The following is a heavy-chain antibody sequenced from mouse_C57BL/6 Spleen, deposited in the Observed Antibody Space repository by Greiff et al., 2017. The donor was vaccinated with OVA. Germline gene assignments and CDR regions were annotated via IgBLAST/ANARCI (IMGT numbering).Heavy chain of an antibody. CDR1: GYTFTSYW. J-gene: IGHJ2*01. D-gene: IGHD1-1*01. CDR3: ARSGITTVVDY. V-gene: IGHV1-69*01. CDR2: IDPSDSYT. Sequence: VQLQQPGAELVMPGASVKLSCKASGYTFTSYWMHWVKQRPGQGLEWIGEIDPSDSYTNYNQKFKGKSTLTVDKSSSTAYMQLSSLTSEDSAVYYCARSGITTVVDYWGQGTTLTVSS.